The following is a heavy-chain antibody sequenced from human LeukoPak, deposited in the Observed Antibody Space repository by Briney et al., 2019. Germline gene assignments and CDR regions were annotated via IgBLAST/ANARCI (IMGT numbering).Heavy chain of an antibody. Sequence: GGSLRLSCAASGFTFSSYGMHWVRQAPGKGLEWVAFIRYDGSNKYYADSVKGRFTISRDNSKNTLYLQMNNLRVEDTAIYYCSRDYTGGWNDYWGQGTQVTVSS. CDR2: IRYDGSNK. CDR3: SRDYTGGWNDY. V-gene: IGHV3-30*02. J-gene: IGHJ4*02. D-gene: IGHD7-27*01. CDR1: GFTFSSYG.